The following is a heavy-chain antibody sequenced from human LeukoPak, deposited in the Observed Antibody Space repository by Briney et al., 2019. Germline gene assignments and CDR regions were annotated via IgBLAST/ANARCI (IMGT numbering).Heavy chain of an antibody. CDR2: ISAYNGNT. J-gene: IGHJ4*02. CDR1: GYTFTSYG. CDR3: ARVENDYGDSDYFDY. Sequence: ASVKVSCKASGYTFTSYGISWVRQAPGQGLEWMGWISAYNGNTNYAQKLQGRVTMTTDTSTSTAYMELRSLRFDDTAVYYCARVENDYGDSDYFDYWGQGTLVTVSS. D-gene: IGHD4-17*01. V-gene: IGHV1-18*01.